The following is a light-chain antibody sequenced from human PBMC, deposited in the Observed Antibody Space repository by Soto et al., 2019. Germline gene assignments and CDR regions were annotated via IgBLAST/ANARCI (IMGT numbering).Light chain of an antibody. Sequence: DIQMTQSPSSLSASVGDRVTITCRASQTISGYLNWYQQKPGKAPELLIYAASYLENGVLSMFRGSGSKTYFTLTISSLHPEDRGTYNCKKSYTTLIIFGGVTKVE. V-gene: IGKV1-39*01. CDR2: AAS. J-gene: IGKJ4*01. CDR3: KKSYTTLII. CDR1: QTISGY.